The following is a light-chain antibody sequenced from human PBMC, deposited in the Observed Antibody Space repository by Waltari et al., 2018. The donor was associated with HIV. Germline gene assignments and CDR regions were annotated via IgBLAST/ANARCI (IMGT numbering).Light chain of an antibody. J-gene: IGLJ2*01. V-gene: IGLV3-1*01. CDR2: QDS. CDR3: QAWDSSTVV. CDR1: KLGDKH. Sequence: YELTQPPSVSVSPGQTASITCSGVKLGDKHACWYQQKPGQSPVLVIFQDSKRPSGIPERFSGSNSGNTATLTISGTQAMDEADYYCQAWDSSTVVFGGGTKLTVL.